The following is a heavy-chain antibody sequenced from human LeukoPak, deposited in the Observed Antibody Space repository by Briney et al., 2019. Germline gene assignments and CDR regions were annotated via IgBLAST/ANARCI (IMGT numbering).Heavy chain of an antibody. CDR2: IYYSGST. CDR1: GGSISSYY. V-gene: IGHV4-59*01. D-gene: IGHD1-26*01. Sequence: SETLSLTCTVSGGSISSYYWSWIRQPPGKGLEWIGYIYYSGSTNYNPSLKSRVTISLDTSKNQFSLKLRSVTAADTATYYCARDDGGVGATDYWGQGSLVTVSS. J-gene: IGHJ4*02. CDR3: ARDDGGVGATDY.